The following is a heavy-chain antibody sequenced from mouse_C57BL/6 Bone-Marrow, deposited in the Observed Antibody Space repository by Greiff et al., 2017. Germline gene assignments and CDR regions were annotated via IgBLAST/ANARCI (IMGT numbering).Heavy chain of an antibody. V-gene: IGHV1-82*01. Sequence: VQLQQSGPELVKPGASVKISCKASGYAFSSSWMNWVQQRPGKGLEWIGRIYPGDGATNYNGKFKGKATLTADKSSSTAYMQLSSLTSEDSAVYFCARYWFAYWGQGTLVTVSA. CDR3: ARYWFAY. J-gene: IGHJ3*01. CDR2: IYPGDGAT. CDR1: GYAFSSSW.